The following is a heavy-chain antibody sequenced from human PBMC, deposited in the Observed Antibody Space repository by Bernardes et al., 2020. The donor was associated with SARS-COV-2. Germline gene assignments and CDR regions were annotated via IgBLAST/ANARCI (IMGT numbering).Heavy chain of an antibody. CDR2: ISSRGDTI. Sequence: GGSLRLSCTASGFMFRVYSMNWVRQAPGKGLEWVAYISSRGDTIHYADSVKGRFTISRDNAKNSLFLEMSSLRNEDTALYYCACPGIAVAGKYDAFDIWGQGTMVTVSA. D-gene: IGHD6-19*01. V-gene: IGHV3-48*02. J-gene: IGHJ3*02. CDR3: ACPGIAVAGKYDAFDI. CDR1: GFMFRVYS.